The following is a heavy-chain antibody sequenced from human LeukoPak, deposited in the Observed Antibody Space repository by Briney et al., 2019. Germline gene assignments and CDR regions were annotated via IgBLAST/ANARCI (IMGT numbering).Heavy chain of an antibody. CDR1: GFTVSSNY. J-gene: IGHJ6*02. D-gene: IGHD1-26*01. Sequence: GGSLRLSCAASGFTVSSNYMSWVRQAPGKGLEWVSVIYSGGSTYYADSVKGRFTISRDNSKNTLYLQMNSLRAEDTAVYYCARDVRSEGATNTYYYYYGMDVWGQGTTVTVSS. CDR2: IYSGGST. CDR3: ARDVRSEGATNTYYYYYGMDV. V-gene: IGHV3-66*01.